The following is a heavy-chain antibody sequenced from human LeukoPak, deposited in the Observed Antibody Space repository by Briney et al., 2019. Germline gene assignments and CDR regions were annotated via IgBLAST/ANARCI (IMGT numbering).Heavy chain of an antibody. V-gene: IGHV4-38-2*02. CDR3: ARDRHEPGP. CDR2: IYHSGIT. J-gene: IGHJ3*01. CDR1: GYSISSGYY. D-gene: IGHD1-14*01. Sequence: SETLSLTCTVSGYSISSGYYWGWIRPPPGKGLEWIGSIYHSGITYYNPSLKSRVTISVDTSKNQFSLKLSSVTAADTAVYYCARDRHEPGPWGQGRMVTVSS.